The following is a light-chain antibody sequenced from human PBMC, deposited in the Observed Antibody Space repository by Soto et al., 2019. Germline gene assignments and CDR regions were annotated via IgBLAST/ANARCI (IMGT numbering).Light chain of an antibody. CDR3: SSYTSSSTLEV. J-gene: IGLJ1*01. CDR2: EVS. CDR1: SSDVGGYNY. V-gene: IGLV2-14*01. Sequence: QSALTQPASVSGSPGQSITISCTGTSSDVGGYNYVSWYQQHPGKAPKLMIYEVSNRPSGVSNRFSGSKSGNAASLTISGLQAEDEAYYYCSSYTSSSTLEVFGTGTKVTV.